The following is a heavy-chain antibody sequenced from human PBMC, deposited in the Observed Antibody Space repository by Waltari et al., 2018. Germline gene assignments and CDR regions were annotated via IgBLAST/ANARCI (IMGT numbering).Heavy chain of an antibody. CDR3: AKDVSGGRYFDY. J-gene: IGHJ4*02. CDR1: GFTFSSYA. D-gene: IGHD2-15*01. CDR2: ISGSGGST. Sequence: EVQLLESGGGLVQPGGSLRLSCAASGFTFSSYAMSWVRQAPGKGLEWVSAISGSGGSTYYADAVKGRFTISRDNSKNTLYLQMNSLRAEDTAVYYCAKDVSGGRYFDYWGQGTLVTVSS. V-gene: IGHV3-23*01.